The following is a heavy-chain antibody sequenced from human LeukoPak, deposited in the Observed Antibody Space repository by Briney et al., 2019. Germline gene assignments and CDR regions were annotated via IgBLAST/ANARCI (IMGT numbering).Heavy chain of an antibody. J-gene: IGHJ4*02. CDR3: ARHSGWGSGGPLDY. CDR2: ISSSSSYI. V-gene: IGHV3-21*01. D-gene: IGHD7-27*01. CDR1: GFTFSSYS. Sequence: PGGSLRLSCAASGFTFSSYSMNWVRQAPGKGLEWVSSISSSSSYIYYADSVKGRFTISRDNAKNSLYLQMNSLRAEDTAVYYCARHSGWGSGGPLDYWGQGTLVTVSS.